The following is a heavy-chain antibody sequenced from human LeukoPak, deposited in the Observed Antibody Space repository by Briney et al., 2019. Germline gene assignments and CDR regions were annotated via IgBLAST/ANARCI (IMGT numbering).Heavy chain of an antibody. Sequence: GGSLRLSCAASGFTFSSYNMNWVRQAPGKGLEWVSAITDSGGDTYHADSVKGRFTISRDNSKNTVYLQMNSLRVEDTAVYYCAKGSRGSRPYYFDFWGQEILVTVSS. D-gene: IGHD3-10*01. CDR2: ITDSGGDT. V-gene: IGHV3-23*01. CDR1: GFTFSSYN. J-gene: IGHJ4*02. CDR3: AKGSRGSRPYYFDF.